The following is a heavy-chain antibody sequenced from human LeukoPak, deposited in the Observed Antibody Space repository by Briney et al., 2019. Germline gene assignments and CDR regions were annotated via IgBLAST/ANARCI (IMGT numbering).Heavy chain of an antibody. Sequence: GGSLRLSCVASELTFNNDGMHWVRQAPGKGLEWVAVILYDGTNKNYADSVKGRFTISRDNSKNTLYLQMNSLRAEDTAVYYRARDRGYLTRASCYKPAVYWVQGSLVTVSS. CDR2: ILYDGTNK. CDR3: ARDRGYLTRASCYKPAVY. D-gene: IGHD2-2*02. V-gene: IGHV3-30*03. CDR1: ELTFNNDG. J-gene: IGHJ4*02.